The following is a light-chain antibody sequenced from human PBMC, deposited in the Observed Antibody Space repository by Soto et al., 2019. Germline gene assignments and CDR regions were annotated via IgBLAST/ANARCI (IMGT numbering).Light chain of an antibody. CDR3: SSYSSSSNLYV. CDR1: STDVGAYNY. J-gene: IGLJ1*01. Sequence: QSVLTQPASVSGSPGQSITISCPGTSTDVGAYNYVSWYQQHPGKAPKLMIFDVNNRPSGVSDRFSGSKSGNTASLTISGLQAEDEAEYYCSSYSSSSNLYVFGTGTKVTVL. V-gene: IGLV2-14*01. CDR2: DVN.